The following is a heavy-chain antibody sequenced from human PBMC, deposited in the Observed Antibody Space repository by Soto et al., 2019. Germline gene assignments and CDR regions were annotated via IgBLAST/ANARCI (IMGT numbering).Heavy chain of an antibody. CDR3: ARGRGRDSSGWPLDH. Sequence: SETLSLTCTVSGGSISSYYWSWIRQPPGKGLEWIGYIYYSGSTNYNPSLKSRVTISVDTSKNQFSLKLSSVTAADTAVYYCARGRGRDSSGWPLDHWGPGTLVTVSS. V-gene: IGHV4-59*01. CDR2: IYYSGST. CDR1: GGSISSYY. D-gene: IGHD3-22*01. J-gene: IGHJ4*02.